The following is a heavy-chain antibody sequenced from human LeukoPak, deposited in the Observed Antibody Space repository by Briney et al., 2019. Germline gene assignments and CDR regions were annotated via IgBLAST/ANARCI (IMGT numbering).Heavy chain of an antibody. V-gene: IGHV4-34*01. J-gene: IGHJ4*02. CDR3: ARRNLWFGESSFDY. CDR2: INHSGST. D-gene: IGHD3-10*01. CDR1: GGSFSGYY. Sequence: SETLSLTCAVYGGSFSGYYWSWIRQPPGKGLEWIGEINHSGSTNYNPSLKSRVTISVDTSKNQFSLKLSSVTAVDTAVYYCARRNLWFGESSFDYGGQGSLVTVSS.